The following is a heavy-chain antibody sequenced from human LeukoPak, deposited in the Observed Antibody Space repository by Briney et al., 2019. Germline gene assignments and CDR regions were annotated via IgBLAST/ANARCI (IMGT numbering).Heavy chain of an antibody. CDR1: GGSMSNYY. Sequence: SETLSLTCSVSGGSMSNYYWNWIRQPPGKGLEWIGYMFYTGSGKYNPSLKSRVTISVDTSKNQFSLKLSSVTGADTAVYYCARASSGLGSYRWWGQGTLVTVSS. J-gene: IGHJ4*02. V-gene: IGHV4-59*01. CDR3: ARASSGLGSYRW. CDR2: MFYTGSG. D-gene: IGHD3-10*01.